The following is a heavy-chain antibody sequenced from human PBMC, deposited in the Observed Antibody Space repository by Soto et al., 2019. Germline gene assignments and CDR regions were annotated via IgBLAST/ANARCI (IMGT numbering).Heavy chain of an antibody. CDR3: ARHGLTPHFDY. D-gene: IGHD7-27*01. J-gene: IGHJ4*02. Sequence: SETLSLTCTVSGGSISSSSYYWGWIRQPPGKGLEWIGSIYYSGSTYYNPSLKSRVTISVDTSKNQFSLKLSSVTAADPAVYYCARHGLTPHFDYWGQGTLVTVSS. CDR2: IYYSGST. V-gene: IGHV4-39*01. CDR1: GGSISSSSYY.